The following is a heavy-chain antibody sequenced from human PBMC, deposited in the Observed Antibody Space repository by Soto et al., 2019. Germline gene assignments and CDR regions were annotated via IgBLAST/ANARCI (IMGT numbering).Heavy chain of an antibody. D-gene: IGHD3-9*01. CDR2: IYFRGNT. V-gene: IGHV4-39*01. CDR1: GDSINSDKYY. Sequence: QLQLQESGPGLVKPSETLSLTCSVSGDSINSDKYYWGWIRQPPGKGLEWIGSIYFRGNTYYNPSLQTPVTKTLDKSKSQFSLKLNSVTAADSAVYFCARLEGLATISYYFDFWGQGALVTVSS. J-gene: IGHJ4*02. CDR3: ARLEGLATISYYFDF.